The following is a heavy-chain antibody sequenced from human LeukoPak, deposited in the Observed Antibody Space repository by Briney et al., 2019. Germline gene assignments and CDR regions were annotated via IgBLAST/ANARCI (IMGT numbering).Heavy chain of an antibody. Sequence: ASVKVSCKASGGTFSSYAISWVRQAPGQGLEWMGGIIPIFGTANYAQKFQGRVTITTDESTSTAYMELSSLRSEDTAVYYCARDKVITMVRGAPTEYYFDSWGQGTLVTVSS. CDR2: IIPIFGTA. J-gene: IGHJ4*02. D-gene: IGHD3-10*01. CDR3: ARDKVITMVRGAPTEYYFDS. CDR1: GGTFSSYA. V-gene: IGHV1-69*05.